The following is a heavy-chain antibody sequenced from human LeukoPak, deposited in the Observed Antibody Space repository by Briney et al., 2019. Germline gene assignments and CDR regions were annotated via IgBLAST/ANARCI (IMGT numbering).Heavy chain of an antibody. CDR1: GYTFTSYY. V-gene: IGHV1-46*01. Sequence: ASVKVSCKASGYTFTSYYMHWVRQAPGQGLEWMGIINPSGGSTSYAQKFQGRVTMTRDTSTSTVYMELSSLRSEDTAVYYCARDLEVVTAIHSQYYFDYWGQGTLVTVSS. CDR3: ARDLEVVTAIHSQYYFDY. J-gene: IGHJ4*02. D-gene: IGHD2-21*02. CDR2: INPSGGST.